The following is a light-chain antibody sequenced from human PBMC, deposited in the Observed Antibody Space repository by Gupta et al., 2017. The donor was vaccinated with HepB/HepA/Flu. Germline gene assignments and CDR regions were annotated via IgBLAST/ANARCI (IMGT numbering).Light chain of an antibody. V-gene: IGKV4-1*01. CDR2: WAS. Sequence: DIVMTQSPDSLTVSLGERATINCKSSQSVLYSSKNKNYLAWYQQKPGQSPKLLIYWASARESGVPDRFTGSGPGTDFTLTIDSLQAEDVAIYYCQQYDTFPLTFGGGTKVEAK. CDR3: QQYDTFPLT. CDR1: QSVLYSSKNKNY. J-gene: IGKJ4*01.